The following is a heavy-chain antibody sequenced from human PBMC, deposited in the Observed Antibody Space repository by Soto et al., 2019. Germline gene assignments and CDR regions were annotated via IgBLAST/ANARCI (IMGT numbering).Heavy chain of an antibody. CDR3: ASGGSYWPGYYFDY. V-gene: IGHV1-18*01. Sequence: SXKVSYKASGYTXNSYGIRWVRQAPGQGLEWMGWISAYNGNTNYAQKLQGRVTMTTDTSMITAYMELRSLRSDDTAVYYCASGGSYWPGYYFDYWGQGTLVTVSS. CDR1: GYTXNSYG. J-gene: IGHJ4*02. CDR2: ISAYNGNT. D-gene: IGHD1-26*01.